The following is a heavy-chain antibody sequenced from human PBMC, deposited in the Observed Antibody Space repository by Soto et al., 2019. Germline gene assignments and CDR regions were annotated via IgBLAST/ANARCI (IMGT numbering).Heavy chain of an antibody. Sequence: QVQLVESGGGVVQPGRSLRLSCAASGFTFSTYGIHWVRQAPGKGLEWVAVGPYDGSNQYYADSVKGRFTVSRDNSKNTLYLQMNSLTAEDTAVYYCTKGGRGMDVWGQGTTVTVTS. J-gene: IGHJ6*02. D-gene: IGHD3-16*01. CDR1: GFTFSTYG. CDR3: TKGGRGMDV. V-gene: IGHV3-30*18. CDR2: GPYDGSNQ.